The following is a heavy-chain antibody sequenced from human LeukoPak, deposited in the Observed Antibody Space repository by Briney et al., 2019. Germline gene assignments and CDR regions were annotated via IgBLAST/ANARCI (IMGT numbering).Heavy chain of an antibody. CDR3: ARRVAGDFDY. J-gene: IGHJ4*02. CDR1: GGSVSSGSYY. V-gene: IGHV4-61*01. CDR2: IYYSGST. Sequence: AETLSLTCTVPGGSVSSGSYYWSWIRQPLGKGLEWIGYIYYSGSTNYNPSLKSRVTISVDTSKNQFSLKLSSVTAADTAVYCCARRVAGDFDYWGQGTLVTVSS. D-gene: IGHD6-19*01.